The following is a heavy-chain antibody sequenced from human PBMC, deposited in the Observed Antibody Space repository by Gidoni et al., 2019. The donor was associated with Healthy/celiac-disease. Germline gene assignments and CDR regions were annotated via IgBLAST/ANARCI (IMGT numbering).Heavy chain of an antibody. CDR1: YS. V-gene: IGHV3-21*01. Sequence: YSTNWVRQAPGKGLEWVSSISSSSSYIYYADSVKGRFTISRDNAKNSLYLQMNSLRAEDTAVYYCARVRYYYDSSGYEQYYFDYWGQGTLVTVSS. D-gene: IGHD3-22*01. CDR3: ARVRYYYDSSGYEQYYFDY. CDR2: ISSSSSYI. J-gene: IGHJ4*02.